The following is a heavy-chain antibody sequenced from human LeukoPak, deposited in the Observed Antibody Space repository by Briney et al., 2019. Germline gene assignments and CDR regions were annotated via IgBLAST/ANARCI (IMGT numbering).Heavy chain of an antibody. V-gene: IGHV1-2*02. CDR2: INPNSGDT. J-gene: IGHJ4*02. Sequence: ASVKVSCKASAYPFTFYYLHWVRQAPGQGLEWMAWINPNSGDTKYAQKFQGRVTMTRDTSIRTAYMELSSLRSDDTAVYYCARDGGYYYDSSGYYYWGQGTLVTVSS. D-gene: IGHD3-22*01. CDR3: ARDGGYYYDSSGYYY. CDR1: AYPFTFYY.